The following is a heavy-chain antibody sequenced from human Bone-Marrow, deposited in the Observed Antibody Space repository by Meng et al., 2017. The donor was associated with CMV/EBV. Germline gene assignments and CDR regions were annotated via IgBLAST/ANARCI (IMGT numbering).Heavy chain of an antibody. V-gene: IGHV4-59*01. CDR3: ARDLIVVVPAAIPRYYYYGMDV. CDR1: GGSISSYY. CDR2: IYHSGST. D-gene: IGHD2-2*02. J-gene: IGHJ6*02. Sequence: SETLSLTCTVSGGSISSYYWNWIRQPPGKGLEWIGYIYHSGSTNYNPSLKSRVTISVDTSKKQFSLKLSSVTAADTAVYYCARDLIVVVPAAIPRYYYYGMDVWGQENTVTVAS.